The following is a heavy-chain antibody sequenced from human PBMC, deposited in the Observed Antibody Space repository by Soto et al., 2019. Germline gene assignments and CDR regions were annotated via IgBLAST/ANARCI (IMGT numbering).Heavy chain of an antibody. CDR2: FDPEDGET. D-gene: IGHD3-22*01. V-gene: IGHV1-24*01. Sequence: VAAVKVSCKVSGYTLTELSMHWVRQAPGKGLEWMGGFDPEDGETIYAQKFQGRVTMTEDTSTDTAYMELSSLRSEDTAVYYCATDRGISYYYDSPHAFDIWGQGTMVTVSS. CDR1: GYTLTELS. CDR3: ATDRGISYYYDSPHAFDI. J-gene: IGHJ3*02.